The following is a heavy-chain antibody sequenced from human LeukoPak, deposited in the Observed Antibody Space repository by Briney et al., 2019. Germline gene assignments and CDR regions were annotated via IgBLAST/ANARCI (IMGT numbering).Heavy chain of an antibody. CDR1: GASISSYY. Sequence: PSETLSLTCTVSGASISSYYWSWIRQPPGKGLEWIGYIFYSGSTLYNPSLQSRVTISVDTSKNQFSLKLTSVTAADTAVYYCASGPYPAAGTDHQFDYWGQGTRVTVSS. V-gene: IGHV4-59*01. CDR3: ASGPYPAAGTDHQFDY. J-gene: IGHJ4*02. D-gene: IGHD6-13*01. CDR2: IFYSGST.